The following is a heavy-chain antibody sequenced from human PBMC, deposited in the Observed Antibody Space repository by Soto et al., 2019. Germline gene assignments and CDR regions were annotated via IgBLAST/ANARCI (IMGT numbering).Heavy chain of an antibody. CDR3: ARGAYEGFLEWLPLPYYYGMDV. CDR2: INPNSGGT. D-gene: IGHD3-3*01. Sequence: GASVKVSGKASGYTFTGYYMPWARQAPGQGLEWMGWINPNSGGTNYAQKFQGRVTMTRDTSISTAYMELSRLSSDDTAVYYCARGAYEGFLEWLPLPYYYGMDVWGQGTTVTVSS. J-gene: IGHJ6*02. V-gene: IGHV1-2*02. CDR1: GYTFTGYY.